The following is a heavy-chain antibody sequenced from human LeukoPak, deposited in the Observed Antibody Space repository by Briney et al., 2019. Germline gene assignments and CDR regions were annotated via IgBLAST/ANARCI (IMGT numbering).Heavy chain of an antibody. CDR2: VSGSGSNT. CDR1: GFTFNTYA. Sequence: GGSLRLSCAASGFTFNTYAMSWVRQGPGKGLEWVSGVSGSGSNTYYADSVKGRFTISRDNSENTLYLEMNSLRAEDTAVYYCARDRCGDICFYGLDVWGQGTTVSVSS. CDR3: ARDRCGDICFYGLDV. J-gene: IGHJ6*02. V-gene: IGHV3-23*01. D-gene: IGHD2-21*01.